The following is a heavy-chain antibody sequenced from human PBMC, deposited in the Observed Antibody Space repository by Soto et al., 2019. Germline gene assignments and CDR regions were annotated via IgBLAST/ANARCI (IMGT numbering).Heavy chain of an antibody. Sequence: PSETLSLTCTVSGDSVSRGHYYWTWLRQPPGKGLEGVGDLYSVESSDYNPSLKRRVTISLETHMNQLALHLTSVSAAETPGYYCARGLAPATWGHGTLVTVSS. CDR2: LYSVESS. CDR1: GDSVSRGHYY. D-gene: IGHD3-10*01. CDR3: ARGLAPAT. V-gene: IGHV4-61*01. J-gene: IGHJ5*01.